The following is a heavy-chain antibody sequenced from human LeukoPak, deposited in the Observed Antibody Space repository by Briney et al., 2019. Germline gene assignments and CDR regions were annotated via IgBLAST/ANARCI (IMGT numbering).Heavy chain of an antibody. CDR1: GGSISTYY. CDR2: IDYSAST. D-gene: IGHD3-22*01. J-gene: IGHJ5*02. V-gene: IGHV4-59*01. CDR3: AKTPKIVVVNNWFDP. Sequence: SETLSLTCTVSGGSISTYYWSWIRQPPGKGLEWIAYIDYSASTNYNPSLKSRVTISVDTSKNQFSLKLSSVTAADTAVYYCAKTPKIVVVNNWFDPWGQGTLVTVSS.